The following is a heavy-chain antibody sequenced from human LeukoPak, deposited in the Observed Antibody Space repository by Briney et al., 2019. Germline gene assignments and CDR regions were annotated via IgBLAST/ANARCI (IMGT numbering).Heavy chain of an antibody. J-gene: IGHJ4*02. CDR1: GFTFSDYS. V-gene: IGHV3-48*01. Sequence: GGSLRLSCAASGFTFSDYSMNWVRQAPGKGLEWISYIGGRGDGISYADSVKGRFIVSRDNAKNSLFLQMNRLRGEDTAIYFCAREIPGRIAADCWGQGTLVAVSS. CDR3: AREIPGRIAADC. CDR2: IGGRGDGI. D-gene: IGHD2-15*01.